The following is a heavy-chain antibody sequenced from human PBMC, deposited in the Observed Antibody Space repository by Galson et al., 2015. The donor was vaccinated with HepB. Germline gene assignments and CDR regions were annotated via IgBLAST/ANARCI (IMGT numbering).Heavy chain of an antibody. CDR3: ARPYPRDYWGYWYFDL. Sequence: QSGAEVKKPGESLKISCKGSGYSFTSYWIGWVRQMPGKGLEWMGIIYPGDSDTRYSPSFQGQVTISADKSISTAYLQWSSLKASDTAMYYCARPYPRDYWGYWYFDLWGRGTLVTVSS. V-gene: IGHV5-51*01. CDR1: GYSFTSYW. J-gene: IGHJ2*01. CDR2: IYPGDSDT. D-gene: IGHD4-17*01.